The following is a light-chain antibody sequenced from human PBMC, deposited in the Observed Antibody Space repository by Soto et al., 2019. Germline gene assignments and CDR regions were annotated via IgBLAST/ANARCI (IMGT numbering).Light chain of an antibody. V-gene: IGKV1-9*01. CDR1: QDITDF. J-gene: IGKJ4*01. CDR3: QQFNVYPLT. Sequence: DIQLTQSPSFLSASVGDRVTITYRASQDITDFLARYQQKPGKAPKLLIYAASTLQAGVPTRFSGFASGTEFTLTISNLQPADSATYYCQQFNVYPLTFGGGTKVEIK. CDR2: AAS.